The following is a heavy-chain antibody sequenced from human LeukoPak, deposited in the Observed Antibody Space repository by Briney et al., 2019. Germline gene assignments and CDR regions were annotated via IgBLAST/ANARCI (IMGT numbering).Heavy chain of an antibody. Sequence: GGSLRLSCAASGFTFSSYWMSWVRQAPGKGLEWVANIKQDGSEKYYVDSVKGRFTISRDNAKNSLYLQMNSLRAEDTAVYYCAREGDYYDSSGYQLFFDYWGQGTLDTVSS. CDR1: GFTFSSYW. V-gene: IGHV3-7*01. D-gene: IGHD3-22*01. CDR2: IKQDGSEK. CDR3: AREGDYYDSSGYQLFFDY. J-gene: IGHJ4*02.